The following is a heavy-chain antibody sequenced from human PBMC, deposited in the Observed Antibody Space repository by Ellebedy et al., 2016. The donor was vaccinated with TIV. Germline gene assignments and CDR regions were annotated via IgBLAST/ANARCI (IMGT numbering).Heavy chain of an antibody. D-gene: IGHD6-19*01. Sequence: GESLKISCAASGFTFSNYWMNWVRQAPGKGLEWVANIKQDGSEKYYVDSVKGRFIISRDNGKNSLYLQMNSLRVEDTAVYYCAGGSGWIIDSWGQGTLVTISS. V-gene: IGHV3-7*01. CDR3: AGGSGWIIDS. J-gene: IGHJ4*02. CDR1: GFTFSNYW. CDR2: IKQDGSEK.